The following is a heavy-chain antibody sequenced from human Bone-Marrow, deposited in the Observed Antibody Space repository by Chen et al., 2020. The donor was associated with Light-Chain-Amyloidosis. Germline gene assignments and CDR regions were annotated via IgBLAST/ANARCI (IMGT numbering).Heavy chain of an antibody. V-gene: IGHV3-74*02. CDR3: TRGDCTSTSCFLDF. CDR1: GFTFNDYW. J-gene: IGHJ4*02. CDR2: IKSDGSAT. Sequence: EEHLVESGGGLVQPGGSLRLSCAASGFTFNDYWMHWVRQVPGKGLVWVARIKSDGSATNYADSVKGRFTVSRDNAKNTLYLQMKSLRAEDTAVYYCTRGDCTSTSCFLDFWGQGTLVTVSS. D-gene: IGHD2-2*01.